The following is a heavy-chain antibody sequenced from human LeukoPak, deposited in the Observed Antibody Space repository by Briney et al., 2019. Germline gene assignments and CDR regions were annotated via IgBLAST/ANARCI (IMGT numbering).Heavy chain of an antibody. CDR1: GGSFSGYY. CDR3: ARLPPRQIAIQQLVP. CDR2: INHSGST. D-gene: IGHD6-13*01. V-gene: IGHV4-34*01. J-gene: IGHJ4*02. Sequence: PSETLSLTCAVYGGSFSGYYWSWIRQPPGKGLEWIGEINHSGSTNYNPSLKSRVTISVDTSKNQFSLKLSSVTAADTAVYYRARLPPRQIAIQQLVPWGQGTLVTVSS.